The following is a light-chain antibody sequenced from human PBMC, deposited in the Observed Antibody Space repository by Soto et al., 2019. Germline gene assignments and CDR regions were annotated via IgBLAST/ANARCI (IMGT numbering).Light chain of an antibody. CDR2: DAS. J-gene: IGKJ1*01. Sequence: EIVLTQSPGTLSVSPGERATLSCRASQSVSSNYLAWYQRKPGQAPRLLIYDASNRATGIPPRFSGSGSGTDFTLTISSLEPEDFAVYFCQQRYNWPWTFGQGSKVDIK. CDR3: QQRYNWPWT. CDR1: QSVSSNY. V-gene: IGKV3D-20*02.